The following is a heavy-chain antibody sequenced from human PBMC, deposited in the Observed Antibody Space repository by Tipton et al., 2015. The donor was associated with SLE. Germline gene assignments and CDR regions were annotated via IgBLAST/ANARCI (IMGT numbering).Heavy chain of an antibody. J-gene: IGHJ6*03. CDR2: IYSGGSSA. CDR3: ARFGSSLTELRPTFYYFYYYMDV. CDR1: EFPFSSYA. D-gene: IGHD1-7*01. V-gene: IGHV3-23*03. Sequence: SLRLSCAASEFPFSSYAMSWVRQAPGKGLEWVPVIYSGGSSAYIADALRGRFTISRDNSKNMLYLQMNSLRAEDSAVYYCARFGSSLTELRPTFYYFYYYMDVWGKGTTVTVSS.